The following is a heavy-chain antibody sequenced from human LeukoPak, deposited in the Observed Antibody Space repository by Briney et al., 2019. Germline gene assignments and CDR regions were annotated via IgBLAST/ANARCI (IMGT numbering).Heavy chain of an antibody. CDR2: LSHSGSS. V-gene: IGHV4-38-2*02. Sequence: SETLSLTCTVSGYSISSGYYWDWIRQPPGKGLEWIGTLSHSGSSCYNPSLKSRVTISVDTSKNQFSLKLSSVTAADTAVYYCARVVYSGYDFRGAMDVWGKGTTVTVSS. CDR1: GYSISSGYY. D-gene: IGHD5-12*01. CDR3: ARVVYSGYDFRGAMDV. J-gene: IGHJ6*03.